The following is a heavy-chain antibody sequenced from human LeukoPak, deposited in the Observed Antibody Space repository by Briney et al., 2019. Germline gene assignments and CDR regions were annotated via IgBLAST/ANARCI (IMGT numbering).Heavy chain of an antibody. D-gene: IGHD6-19*01. V-gene: IGHV3-21*06. CDR1: GFTFRSYS. CDR2: ISSGGTYI. CDR3: AREVAGSHRN. Sequence: GGSLRLSCAASGFTFRSYSMNWVRQAPGKGLEWVSSISSGGTYIFYADSVKGRFTTSRDNAKNSLYLQMNRLRAEDTAVYYCAREVAGSHRNWGQGTLVTVCS. J-gene: IGHJ4*02.